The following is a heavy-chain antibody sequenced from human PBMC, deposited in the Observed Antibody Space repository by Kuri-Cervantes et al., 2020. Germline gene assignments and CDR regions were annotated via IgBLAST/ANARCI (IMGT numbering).Heavy chain of an antibody. J-gene: IGHJ3*02. CDR2: IWYDGSNK. Sequence: GESLKISCAASGFTFRSYGMHWVRQAPGKGLEWVAVIWYDGSNKYYADSVKGRFTISRDNSKNTLYLQMNSLRAEDTAVYYCASMIVVVINLDAFDIWGQGTMVTVSS. CDR1: GFTFRSYG. CDR3: ASMIVVVINLDAFDI. V-gene: IGHV3-33*01. D-gene: IGHD3-22*01.